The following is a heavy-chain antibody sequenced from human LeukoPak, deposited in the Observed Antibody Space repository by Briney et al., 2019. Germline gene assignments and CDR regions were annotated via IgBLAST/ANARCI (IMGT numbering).Heavy chain of an antibody. CDR3: AGGDYYDSSGYPRTFDY. D-gene: IGHD3-22*01. J-gene: IGHJ4*02. Sequence: SSEKVSYKASVGTLSSYAIRWVRQAPGHALEWMGRIIPNFGIANYAQKLQRRVTITEDKSTSTAYMEMSSLRSEDTSVYYGAGGDYYDSSGYPRTFDYWGQGTLVTVSS. V-gene: IGHV1-69*04. CDR2: IIPNFGIA. CDR1: VGTLSSYA.